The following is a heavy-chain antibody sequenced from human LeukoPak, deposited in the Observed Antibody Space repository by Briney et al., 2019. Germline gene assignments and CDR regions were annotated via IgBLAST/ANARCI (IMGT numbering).Heavy chain of an antibody. CDR3: ARDLEAVAGYFDY. V-gene: IGHV3-11*01. J-gene: IGHJ4*02. D-gene: IGHD6-19*01. CDR2: ISSSGSTI. CDR1: GFTFSDYY. Sequence: GGSLRLSCAASGFTFSDYYMSWIRQAPGKGLEWVSYISSSGSTIYYADSVKGRLTISRDNAKNSLYLQMNSLRAEDTAVYYCARDLEAVAGYFDYWGQGTLVTVSS.